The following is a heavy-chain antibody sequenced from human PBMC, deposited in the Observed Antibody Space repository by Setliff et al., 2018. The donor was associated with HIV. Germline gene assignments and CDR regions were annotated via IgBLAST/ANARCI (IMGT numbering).Heavy chain of an antibody. J-gene: IGHJ4*02. CDR2: VYHSGST. Sequence: SETLSLTCSVSGYSITSGYYWGWIRQPPGKGLEWIGSVYHSGSTYYNPSLKGRVTTSIDTSKNQFSLKLNSVTAADTAMYYCAISIVGVTSEMYWAQGTLVTVSS. CDR1: GYSITSGYY. V-gene: IGHV4-38-2*02. D-gene: IGHD2-21*02. CDR3: AISIVGVTSEMY.